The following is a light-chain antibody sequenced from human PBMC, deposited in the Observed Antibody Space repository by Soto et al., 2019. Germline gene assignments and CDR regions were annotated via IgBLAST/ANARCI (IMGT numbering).Light chain of an antibody. Sequence: EIVMTQYQTTLSVSPGERATLSCRASQSVSSNLAWHQQKPGQAPRLLIYGASTRATGIPARFSGSGSGTEFTLTISSLQSEDFAVYYCQQYNNWPPITFGQGTRLEI. CDR2: GAS. V-gene: IGKV3-15*01. CDR3: QQYNNWPPIT. J-gene: IGKJ5*01. CDR1: QSVSSN.